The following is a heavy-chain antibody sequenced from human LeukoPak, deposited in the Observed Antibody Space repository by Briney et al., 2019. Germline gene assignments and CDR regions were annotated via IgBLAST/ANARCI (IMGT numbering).Heavy chain of an antibody. CDR3: ARGVGEGYNSAY. D-gene: IGHD5-24*01. J-gene: IGHJ4*02. V-gene: IGHV3-23*01. CDR2: ISGSGGST. Sequence: GGSLRLSCAASGFTFSSYAMSWVRQAPGKGLEWVSAISGSGGSTYYADSVKGRFTISRDNSKNTLYLQMNSLTAEDTAVYYCARGVGEGYNSAYWGQGTLVTVSS. CDR1: GFTFSSYA.